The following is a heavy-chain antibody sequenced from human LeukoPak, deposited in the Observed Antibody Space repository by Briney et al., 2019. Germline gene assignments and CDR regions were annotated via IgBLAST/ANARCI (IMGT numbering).Heavy chain of an antibody. CDR3: AKGLGAAPEYFQH. CDR1: GFTFSSYG. V-gene: IGHV3-23*01. Sequence: GGSLRLSCAASGFTFSSYGMHWVRQAPGKGLEWVSAISGSGGSTYYADSVKGRFTISRDNSKNTLYLQMNSLRAEDTAVYYCAKGLGAAPEYFQHWGQGTLVTVSS. CDR2: ISGSGGST. J-gene: IGHJ1*01. D-gene: IGHD6-6*01.